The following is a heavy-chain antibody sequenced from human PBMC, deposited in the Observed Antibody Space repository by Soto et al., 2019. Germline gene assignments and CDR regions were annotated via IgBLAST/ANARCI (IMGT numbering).Heavy chain of an antibody. CDR3: ARIYRPHYYGSGSYYIDY. V-gene: IGHV2-70*11. CDR2: IDWDDDK. Sequence: GHTLVNPTQTLTLTGTFSGFSLSTSGMCVSWIRQPPGKALEWLARIDWDDDKYYSTSLKTRLTISKDTSKNQVVLTMTNMDPVDTATYYCARIYRPHYYGSGSYYIDYWGQGTLVTVSS. D-gene: IGHD3-10*01. J-gene: IGHJ4*02. CDR1: GFSLSTSGMC.